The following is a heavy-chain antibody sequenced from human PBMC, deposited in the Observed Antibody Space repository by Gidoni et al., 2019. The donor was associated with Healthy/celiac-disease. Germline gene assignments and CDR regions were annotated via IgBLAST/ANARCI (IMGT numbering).Heavy chain of an antibody. V-gene: IGHV4-39*01. D-gene: IGHD2-2*01. J-gene: IGHJ3*02. CDR3: ASSGGDIVVVPAAKDAFDI. CDR2: IYYSGST. CDR1: GGSISSSSYY. Sequence: QLQLQESGPGLVKPPETPSLTCTVSGGSISSSSYYWGWLRKLPGQGLEWIGSIYYSGSTYYTPSLKIRVTISVDTSKNQFSLKLSSVTAADTAVYYCASSGGDIVVVPAAKDAFDIWGQGTMVTVSS.